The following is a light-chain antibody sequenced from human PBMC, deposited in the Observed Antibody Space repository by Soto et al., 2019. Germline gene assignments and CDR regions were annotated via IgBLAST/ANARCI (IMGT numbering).Light chain of an antibody. Sequence: IQMTQSPSSLSASVGDRVTITCRASQSISSYLNWYQQKPGKAPKLLIYAASSLQSGVPSMFSGSGSGTDFTLTISSLQPEDFATYYCQQSYSTPWTFGQGTKVDI. J-gene: IGKJ1*01. CDR2: AAS. CDR1: QSISSY. V-gene: IGKV1-39*01. CDR3: QQSYSTPWT.